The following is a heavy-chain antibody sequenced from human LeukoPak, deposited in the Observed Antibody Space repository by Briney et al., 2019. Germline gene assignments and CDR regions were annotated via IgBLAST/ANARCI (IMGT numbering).Heavy chain of an antibody. D-gene: IGHD6-19*01. CDR3: GSGWNYYYYGMDV. CDR1: GYTFTGYY. J-gene: IGHJ6*02. Sequence: GASVKVSCKASGYTFTGYYMHWVRQAPGQGLEWMGWINPNSGGTNYARKFQGRVTMTRDTSISTAYMELSRLRSDDTAVYYCGSGWNYYYYGMDVWGQGTTVTVSS. V-gene: IGHV1-2*02. CDR2: INPNSGGT.